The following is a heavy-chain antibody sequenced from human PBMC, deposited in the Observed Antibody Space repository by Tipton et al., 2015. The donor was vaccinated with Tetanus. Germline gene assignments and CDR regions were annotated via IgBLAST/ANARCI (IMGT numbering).Heavy chain of an antibody. J-gene: IGHJ4*02. CDR1: GGSISSSSYY. V-gene: IGHV4-39*01. CDR2: IYYSGST. Sequence: TLSLTCTVSGGSISSSSYYWGWIRQPPGKGLEWIGSIYYSGSTYYNPSLKSRVTISVDTPKNQFSLKLSSVTAADTAVYHCAPQPRFLEWLPLFDYWGQGTLVTVSS. CDR3: APQPRFLEWLPLFDY. D-gene: IGHD3-3*01.